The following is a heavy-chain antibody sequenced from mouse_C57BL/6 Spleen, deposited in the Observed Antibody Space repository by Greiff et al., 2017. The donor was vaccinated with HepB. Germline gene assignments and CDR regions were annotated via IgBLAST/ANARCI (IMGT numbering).Heavy chain of an antibody. V-gene: IGHV1-53*01. D-gene: IGHD2-4*01. CDR2: INPSNGGT. J-gene: IGHJ1*03. Sequence: VQLQQPGTELVKPGASVKLSCKASGYTFTSYWMHWVKQRPGQGLEWIGNINPSNGGTNYNEKFKSKATLTVDKSSSTAYMQLSSLTSDDSAFYYWASDYDMTYWYFDVWGTGTTVTVSS. CDR3: ASDYDMTYWYFDV. CDR1: GYTFTSYW.